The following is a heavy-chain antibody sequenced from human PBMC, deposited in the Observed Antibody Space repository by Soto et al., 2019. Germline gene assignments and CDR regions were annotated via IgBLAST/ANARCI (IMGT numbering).Heavy chain of an antibody. CDR3: ARDIGRSITMVRGVLYFDY. CDR1: GYTFTSYY. CDR2: INPSGGST. V-gene: IGHV1-46*03. Sequence: ASVKVSCKASGYTFTSYYMHWVRQAPGQGLEWMGIINPSGGSTSYAQKFQGRVTMTRDTSTSTVYMELSSLRSEDTAVYYCARDIGRSITMVRGVLYFDYWGQGTLVTVSS. J-gene: IGHJ4*02. D-gene: IGHD3-10*01.